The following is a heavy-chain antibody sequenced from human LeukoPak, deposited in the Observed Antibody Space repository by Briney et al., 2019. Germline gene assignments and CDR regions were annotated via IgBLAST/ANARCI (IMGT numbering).Heavy chain of an antibody. D-gene: IGHD1-1*01. CDR1: GFTFRNYW. CDR2: LNGDGSSI. CDR3: ATTASRGPQSAEYFQY. Sequence: GGSLRLSCAASGFTFRNYWMHWVRQVPGKGLVWVSHLNGDGSSITYADSVKGRFTISRDNAKSTLYLQMNSLRVEDTAVYYCATTASRGPQSAEYFQYWGQGTLVTVSS. J-gene: IGHJ1*01. V-gene: IGHV3-74*01.